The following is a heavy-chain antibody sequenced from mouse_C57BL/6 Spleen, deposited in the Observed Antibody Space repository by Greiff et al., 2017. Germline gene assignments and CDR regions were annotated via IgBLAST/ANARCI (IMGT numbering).Heavy chain of an antibody. CDR3: ARGGGYGGFVYVDV. V-gene: IGHV1-64*01. D-gene: IGHD2-2*01. J-gene: IGHJ1*03. CDR2: IHPNSGST. Sequence: QVQLQQPGAELVKPGASVKLSCKASGYTFTSYWMHWVKQRPGQGLEWIGMIHPNSGSTNYNEKFKSKATLTVDKSSSTAYMQLSSLTSEDSAVYYCARGGGYGGFVYVDVWGTGTTVTVSS. CDR1: GYTFTSYW.